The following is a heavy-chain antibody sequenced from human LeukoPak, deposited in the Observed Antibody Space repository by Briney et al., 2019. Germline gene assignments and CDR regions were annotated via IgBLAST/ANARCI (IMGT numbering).Heavy chain of an antibody. D-gene: IGHD2-2*02. CDR1: GFTFSSYS. Sequence: GGSLRLSCAASGFTFSSYSMNWVRQAPGKGLEWVSSISSSSSYIYYADSVKGRFTISRDNAKNSLYLQMNSLRAEDTAVYYCARSSAPAAILYRAYWGQGTLVTVSS. CDR3: ARSSAPAAILYRAY. J-gene: IGHJ4*02. CDR2: ISSSSSYI. V-gene: IGHV3-21*01.